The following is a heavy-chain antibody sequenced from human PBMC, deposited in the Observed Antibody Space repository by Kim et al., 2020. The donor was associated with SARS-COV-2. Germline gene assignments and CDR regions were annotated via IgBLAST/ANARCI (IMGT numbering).Heavy chain of an antibody. Sequence: GGSLRLSCAASGFTFSSYGMHWVRQAPGKGLEWVAVISYDGSNKYYADSVKGRFTISRDNSKNTLYLQMNSLRAEDTAVYYCAKDQERGWLRLSPWGQGTLVTVSS. CDR1: GFTFSSYG. D-gene: IGHD5-12*01. CDR2: ISYDGSNK. J-gene: IGHJ5*02. CDR3: AKDQERGWLRLSP. V-gene: IGHV3-30*18.